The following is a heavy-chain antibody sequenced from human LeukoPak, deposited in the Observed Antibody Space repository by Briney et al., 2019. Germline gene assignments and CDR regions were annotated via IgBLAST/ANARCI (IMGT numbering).Heavy chain of an antibody. V-gene: IGHV3-30-3*01. CDR2: ITYDGSNK. J-gene: IGHJ3*02. CDR3: ARPGPAQLVVGYDAFDI. Sequence: AGGFLRLSCAASGFNFRCYGKHWVRQAPGQGPGWVAGITYDGSNKYYADSVKGRFTISRDNSKNTLYLQMNSLRAEDTAVYYCARPGPAQLVVGYDAFDIWGQGTMVTVSS. CDR1: GFNFRCYG. D-gene: IGHD6-6*01.